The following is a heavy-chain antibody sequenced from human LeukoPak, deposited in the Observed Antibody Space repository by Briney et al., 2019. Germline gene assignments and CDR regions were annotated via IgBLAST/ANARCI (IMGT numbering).Heavy chain of an antibody. Sequence: WASVKVSCKASGGTFSSYAISWVRQAPGQGLEWMGGIIPIFGTANYAQKFQGRVTITADESTSTAYMELSSLRSEDTAVCYCARIAVAWYEGDYWGQGTLVTVSS. J-gene: IGHJ4*02. V-gene: IGHV1-69*01. D-gene: IGHD6-19*01. CDR1: GGTFSSYA. CDR3: ARIAVAWYEGDY. CDR2: IIPIFGTA.